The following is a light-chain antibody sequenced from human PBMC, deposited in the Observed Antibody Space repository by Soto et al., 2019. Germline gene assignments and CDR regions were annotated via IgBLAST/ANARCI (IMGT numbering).Light chain of an antibody. J-gene: IGLJ1*01. CDR1: SSDVGGYNY. Sequence: QSALTQPASVSGSPGQSITTSCTGTSSDVGGYNYVSWYQQHPGKAPKLMIYDVTNRPSGVSNRFSGSKSGNTASLTISGLQAEDEADYYCSSYTSSTTQIFGIGTKVTVL. V-gene: IGLV2-14*01. CDR2: DVT. CDR3: SSYTSSTTQI.